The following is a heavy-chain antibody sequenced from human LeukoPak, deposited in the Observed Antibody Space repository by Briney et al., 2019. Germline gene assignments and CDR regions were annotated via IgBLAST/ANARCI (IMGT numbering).Heavy chain of an antibody. CDR2: TIPIFGTA. CDR3: ARGGSYRYYYFDY. Sequence: SVKVSCKASGGTFSSYAISWVRQAPGQGLEWMGGTIPIFGTANYAQKFQGRVTITTDESTSTAYMELSSLRSEDTAVYYCARGGSYRYYYFDYWGQGTLVTVSS. D-gene: IGHD3-16*02. CDR1: GGTFSSYA. V-gene: IGHV1-69*05. J-gene: IGHJ4*02.